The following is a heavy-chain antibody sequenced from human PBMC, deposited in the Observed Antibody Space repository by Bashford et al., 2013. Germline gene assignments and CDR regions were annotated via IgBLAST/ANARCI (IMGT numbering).Heavy chain of an antibody. CDR2: INPNRGGT. Sequence: ASVKVSCTASGYMFRDYRLSWVRQAPGQGLEWMGWINPNRGGTNYAQNFQGRVSMTRDTSISTAYLELSRLRSDDTAVYYCAKDYCAGDCASFFDLWGRGTLVTVSS. V-gene: IGHV1-2*02. CDR3: AKDYCAGDCASFFDL. CDR1: GYMFRDYR. D-gene: IGHD2-21*02. J-gene: IGHJ2*01.